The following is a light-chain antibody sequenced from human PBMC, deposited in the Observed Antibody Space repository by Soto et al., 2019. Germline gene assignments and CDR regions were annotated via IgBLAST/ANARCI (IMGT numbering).Light chain of an antibody. CDR2: AAS. CDR3: QQYYSYPRT. J-gene: IGKJ1*01. CDR1: QGISSY. V-gene: IGKV1-8*01. Sequence: AIRMTQSPSSFSASTGDRVTITCRASQGISSYLAWYQQKPGKAPKLLIYAASILQSGVPSRFSGSGSGTDFTLTISCLQSEDFATYYCQQYYSYPRTFGQGTKVDI.